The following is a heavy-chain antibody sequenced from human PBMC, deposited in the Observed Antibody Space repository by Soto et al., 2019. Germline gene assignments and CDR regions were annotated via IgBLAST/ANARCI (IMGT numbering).Heavy chain of an antibody. Sequence: VQLLESGGGLIQPGGSLRLSCVASGFTFSSYAMNWVRQGPGTGLEWVAVIDSDDGKTYYANAVKGRFSISRDNSKNTLFLQMNSLRVEDTATYSSVKAGYTSGLLWGQGTLVTV. CDR1: GFTFSSYA. V-gene: IGHV3-23*01. D-gene: IGHD6-25*01. J-gene: IGHJ4*02. CDR2: IDSDDGKT. CDR3: VKAGYTSGLL.